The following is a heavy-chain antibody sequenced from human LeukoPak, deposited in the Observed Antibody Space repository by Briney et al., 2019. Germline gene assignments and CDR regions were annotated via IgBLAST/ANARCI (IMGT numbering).Heavy chain of an antibody. V-gene: IGHV1-69*13. J-gene: IGHJ6*03. CDR3: ATPRRTADYYYFYMDG. D-gene: IGHD2-21*02. CDR1: GRTNATYY. CDR2: ITPFFGTP. Sequence: SVKLSCKASGRTNATYYITWVRHDPGHGLECMGKITPFFGTPNYAQKLQERHTNAANPSTNIAYLELLSLTSEDAAVYYCATPRRTADYYYFYMDGWGKGTTVTVSS.